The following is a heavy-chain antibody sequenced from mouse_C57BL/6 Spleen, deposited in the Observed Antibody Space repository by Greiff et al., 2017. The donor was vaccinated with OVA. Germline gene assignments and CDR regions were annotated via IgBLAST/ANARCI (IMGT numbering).Heavy chain of an antibody. CDR2: INPSSGYT. V-gene: IGHV1-7*01. J-gene: IGHJ3*01. Sequence: AQLQQSGAELAKPGASVKLSCKASGYTFTSYWMPWVKQRPGQGLEWIGYINPSSGYTKYNQKFKDKATLTADKSSSTAYMQLSSLTYEDSAVYYCARDSSGYAWFAYWGQGTLVTVSA. CDR1: GYTFTSYW. CDR3: ARDSSGYAWFAY. D-gene: IGHD3-2*02.